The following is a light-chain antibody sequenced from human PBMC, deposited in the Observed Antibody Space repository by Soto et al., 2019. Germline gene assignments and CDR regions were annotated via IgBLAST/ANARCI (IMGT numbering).Light chain of an antibody. J-gene: IGKJ5*01. CDR1: QSVSSN. V-gene: IGKV3D-20*01. CDR3: QQYGSSPSIT. CDR2: DAS. Sequence: EIVLTQSPATLSVSPGEGVTLSCRASQSVSSNLAWYQQRPGQAPRLLIYDASSRATGIPDRFSGSGSGTDFALTISRLEPEDFAVYYCQQYGSSPSITFGQGTRREIK.